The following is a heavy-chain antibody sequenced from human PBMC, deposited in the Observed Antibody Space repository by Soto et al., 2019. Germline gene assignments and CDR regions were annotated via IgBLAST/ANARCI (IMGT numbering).Heavy chain of an antibody. J-gene: IGHJ5*01. D-gene: IGHD3-10*02. CDR2: INRDANDI. V-gene: IGHV3-74*01. CDR1: RGAFGDYW. CDR3: DRDVPHNWFDS. Sequence: EVQLVESGGGLVQPGGSLRLSCEASRGAFGDYWMHWVRQAPGEGLVWVSRINRDANDIIYADSVKGRFTASRDNAKNMVFLQMNSLGVEDTAVYYCDRDVPHNWFDSWGPGTLVTVSS.